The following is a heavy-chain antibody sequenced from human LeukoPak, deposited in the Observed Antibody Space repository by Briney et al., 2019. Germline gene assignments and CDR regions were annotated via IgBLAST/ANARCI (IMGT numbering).Heavy chain of an antibody. V-gene: IGHV3-66*01. J-gene: IGHJ4*02. CDR2: MYIDGST. CDR1: GFTVSSNY. CDR3: TRAQAFDF. Sequence: PGGSLRLSCAASGFTVSSNYMSWVRQAPGKGLEWVSVMYIDGSTHYAESVKGRFTISRDNSKNTVFLQLTSLTAEDTAVYYCTRAQAFDFWGQRTLVTVSP.